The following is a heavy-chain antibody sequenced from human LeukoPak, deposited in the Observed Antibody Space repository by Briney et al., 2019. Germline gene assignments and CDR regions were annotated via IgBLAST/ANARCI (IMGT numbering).Heavy chain of an antibody. CDR3: GRGLRPVDY. J-gene: IGHJ4*02. CDR1: GFTFSSYW. Sequence: TGGSQRLSCAASGFTFSSYWMHWVRQAPGKGLVWVSHIKSDGSRTNYADSVKGRFTISRDNAKNTVYLQMNCLRVEDTAVYYCGRGLRPVDYWGQGTLVTVSS. V-gene: IGHV3-74*01. CDR2: IKSDGSRT.